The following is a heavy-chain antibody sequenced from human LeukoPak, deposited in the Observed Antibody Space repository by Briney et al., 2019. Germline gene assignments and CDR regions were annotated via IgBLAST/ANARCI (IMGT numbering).Heavy chain of an antibody. CDR3: ARDGHRRYHYDSSGREDAFDI. V-gene: IGHV1-18*01. CDR2: ISAYNGHT. CDR1: GYTFTNYG. Sequence: ASVKVSCKASGYTFTNYGISWVRQAPGQGLEWMGWISAYNGHTKYAQKVQGRVTMTRDTSTSTAYMELRSLRSDDTAVYYCARDGHRRYHYDSSGREDAFDIWGQGTMVTVSS. J-gene: IGHJ3*02. D-gene: IGHD3-22*01.